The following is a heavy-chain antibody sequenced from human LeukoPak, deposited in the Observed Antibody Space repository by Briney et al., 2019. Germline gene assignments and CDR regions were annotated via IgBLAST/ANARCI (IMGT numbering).Heavy chain of an antibody. Sequence: GASVKVSCKASGYTFTSYYMHWVRQAPGQGLEWMGIINPSGGSTSYAQKFQGGVTMTRDTSISTAYMELSRLRSDDTAVYYCARVGHCSGGRCYPYFDYWGQGTLVTVSS. V-gene: IGHV1-46*01. D-gene: IGHD2-15*01. J-gene: IGHJ4*02. CDR1: GYTFTSYY. CDR3: ARVGHCSGGRCYPYFDY. CDR2: INPSGGST.